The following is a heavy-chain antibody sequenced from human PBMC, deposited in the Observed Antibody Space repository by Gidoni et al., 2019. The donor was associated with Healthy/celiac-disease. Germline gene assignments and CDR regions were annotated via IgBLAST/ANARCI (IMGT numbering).Heavy chain of an antibody. V-gene: IGHV4-34*01. D-gene: IGHD2-2*01. CDR2: INHSGST. J-gene: IGHJ6*02. CDR1: GGSFSGYY. CDR3: ARVAYQYYYYYYGMDV. Sequence: QVQLQQLGAGLLKPSETLSLTCAVYGGSFSGYYWSWIRQPPGKGLEWIGEINHSGSTNYNPSLKSRGTISVDTSKNQFSLKLSSVTAADTAVYYCARVAYQYYYYYYGMDVWGQGTTVTVSS.